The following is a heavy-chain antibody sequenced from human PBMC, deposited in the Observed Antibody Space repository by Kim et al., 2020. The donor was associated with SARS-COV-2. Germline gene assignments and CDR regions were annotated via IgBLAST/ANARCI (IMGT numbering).Heavy chain of an antibody. D-gene: IGHD2-15*01. J-gene: IGHJ4*02. V-gene: IGHV3-33*06. Sequence: GGSLRLSCAASRFTFSSYDLHWVRQAPGKGLEWVAVIWYDGSNKYDAASVKGRFTISRDNSKNTLYLQMNNLRAEDTAVYYCAKERRKYCSGGSCHLEYWGQGTLVTVSS. CDR1: RFTFSSYD. CDR3: AKERRKYCSGGSCHLEY. CDR2: IWYDGSNK.